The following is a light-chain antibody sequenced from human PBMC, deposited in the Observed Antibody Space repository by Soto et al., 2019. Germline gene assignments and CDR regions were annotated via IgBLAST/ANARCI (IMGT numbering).Light chain of an antibody. Sequence: IHMRLSPSSLSASVGHRVTITCRASQSISSYLNWYQQKQGKAPKLMIYAASSLQSGVPSRFSGSGYGTDFNLTISSLQPEDFATYYCQQSYSTAITFGQGTRLEIK. CDR3: QQSYSTAIT. J-gene: IGKJ5*01. V-gene: IGKV1-39*01. CDR1: QSISSY. CDR2: AAS.